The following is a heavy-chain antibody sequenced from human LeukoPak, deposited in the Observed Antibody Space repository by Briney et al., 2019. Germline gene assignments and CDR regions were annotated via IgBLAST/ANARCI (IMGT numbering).Heavy chain of an antibody. CDR3: ARDHYDILTGYRSVGYMDV. V-gene: IGHV3-21*01. CDR2: ISSSSSYI. J-gene: IGHJ6*03. Sequence: GGSLRLSCAASGFTFSSYSMNWVRQAPGKGLEWVSSISSSSSYIYYADSVKGRFTISRDNAKNSLYLQMNSLRAEDTAVYYCARDHYDILTGYRSVGYMDVWGKGTTVTISS. CDR1: GFTFSSYS. D-gene: IGHD3-9*01.